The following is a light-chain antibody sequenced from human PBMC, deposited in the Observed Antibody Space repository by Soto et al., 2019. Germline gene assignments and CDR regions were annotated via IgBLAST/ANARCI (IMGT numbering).Light chain of an antibody. CDR1: QDIAKY. Sequence: DIQMTLSPSSLSASVGDRVTITCQASQDIAKYLNWYQQKPGNAPKLLIYDASELHAGVPSRFSGSGSGTDFTFTSSSVKPEDFATYYCQQYDDLLSFGGGTKVEIK. V-gene: IGKV1-33*01. J-gene: IGKJ4*01. CDR3: QQYDDLLS. CDR2: DAS.